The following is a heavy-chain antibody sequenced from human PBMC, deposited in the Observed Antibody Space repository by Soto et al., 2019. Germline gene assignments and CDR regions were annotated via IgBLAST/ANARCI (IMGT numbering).Heavy chain of an antibody. D-gene: IGHD4-17*01. CDR2: IYYSGST. V-gene: IGHV4-30-4*01. Sequence: PWETLSLTCTGSGGSISSGSYYWSLIRQPPGKGLDRIGYIYYSGSTYYNPSLKSRVTISVDASKNQFSLKLSSVTAADTAVYYCARGAVYGDPQGDSYYYGMDVWGQGTTVTVSS. CDR1: GGSISSGSYY. J-gene: IGHJ6*02. CDR3: ARGAVYGDPQGDSYYYGMDV.